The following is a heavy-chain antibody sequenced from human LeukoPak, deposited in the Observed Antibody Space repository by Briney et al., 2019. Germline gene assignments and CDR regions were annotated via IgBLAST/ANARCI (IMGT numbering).Heavy chain of an antibody. D-gene: IGHD3-10*01. CDR1: GGSISSYY. Sequence: KPSETLSLTCTVSGGSISSYYWSWIRQPPGKGLEWIGYIYYSGSTNYNPSLKSRVTISVDTSKNQFSLRLSSVTAADTAVYYCARARRVIEVLDYWGQGTLVTVSS. V-gene: IGHV4-59*01. CDR3: ARARRVIEVLDY. J-gene: IGHJ4*02. CDR2: IYYSGST.